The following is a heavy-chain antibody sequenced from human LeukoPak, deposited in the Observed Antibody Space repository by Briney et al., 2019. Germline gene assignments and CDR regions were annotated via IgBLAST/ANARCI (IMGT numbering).Heavy chain of an antibody. V-gene: IGHV3-7*01. CDR3: ARYGSYFDAIDF. CDR2: INQDGSER. CDR1: GFTFSNYW. J-gene: IGHJ3*01. D-gene: IGHD1-26*01. Sequence: GGSLRLSCAVSGFTFSNYWMSWVRRAPAKGLEWVAYINQDGSERYYVGSMEGRFTISRDNAEKSLFLQMNNLRVEDTALYYCARYGSYFDAIDFWGQGTLVTVAS.